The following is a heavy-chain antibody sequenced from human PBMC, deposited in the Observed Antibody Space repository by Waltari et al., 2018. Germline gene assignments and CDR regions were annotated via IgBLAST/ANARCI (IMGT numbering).Heavy chain of an antibody. CDR2: IKTDGSEN. CDR3: ARETGGYDYDIIGYFDY. V-gene: IGHV3-7*01. Sequence: EVQLVESGGGLVQPGGSLRLSCAASGLTFSSYWMSWVRQAPGKGLDGVANIKTDGSENYYVDSVKGRFTISRDNAKNSLYLQMNSLGAEDTAVYYCARETGGYDYDIIGYFDYWGQGTLVTVSS. J-gene: IGHJ4*02. CDR1: GLTFSSYW. D-gene: IGHD3-22*01.